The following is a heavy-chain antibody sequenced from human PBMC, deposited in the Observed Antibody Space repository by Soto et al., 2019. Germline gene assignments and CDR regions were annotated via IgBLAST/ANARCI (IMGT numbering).Heavy chain of an antibody. Sequence: ASVKVSCKASGYTFTSYGSSWVRQEPGQGLERMGWISAYNGNTNYAQKLQGRVTMTTDTSTSTAYMELRSLRSDDTAVYYCARVLTRTYGSGSYYKRHDAFDIWGQGTMVTVSS. J-gene: IGHJ3*02. V-gene: IGHV1-18*01. D-gene: IGHD3-10*01. CDR1: GYTFTSYG. CDR3: ARVLTRTYGSGSYYKRHDAFDI. CDR2: ISAYNGNT.